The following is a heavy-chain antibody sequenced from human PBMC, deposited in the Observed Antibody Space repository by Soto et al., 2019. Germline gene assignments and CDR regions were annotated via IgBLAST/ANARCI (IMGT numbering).Heavy chain of an antibody. V-gene: IGHV5-10-1*01. Sequence: GESLKISCKGSGYSFTSYWISWVRQMPGKGLEWMGRIDPSDSYTNYSPSFQGHVTISADKSISTAYLQWSSLKASDTAMYYCARSRYVDTAMVPWGQGTLVTVS. CDR2: IDPSDSYT. CDR1: GYSFTSYW. J-gene: IGHJ5*02. D-gene: IGHD5-18*01. CDR3: ARSRYVDTAMVP.